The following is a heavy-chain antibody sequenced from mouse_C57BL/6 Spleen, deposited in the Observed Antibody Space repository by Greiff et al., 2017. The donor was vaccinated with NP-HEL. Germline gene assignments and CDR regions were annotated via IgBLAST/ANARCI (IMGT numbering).Heavy chain of an antibody. D-gene: IGHD1-1*01. Sequence: EVQLVESGGGLVKPGGSLKLSCAASGFTFSSYAMSWVRQTPEKRLEWVATISDGGSYTYYPDNVKGRFTISRDNAKNNLYLQMSHLKSEDTAMYYCAAITTRAYWGQGTLVTVSA. V-gene: IGHV5-4*01. CDR2: ISDGGSYT. CDR1: GFTFSSYA. CDR3: AAITTRAY. J-gene: IGHJ3*01.